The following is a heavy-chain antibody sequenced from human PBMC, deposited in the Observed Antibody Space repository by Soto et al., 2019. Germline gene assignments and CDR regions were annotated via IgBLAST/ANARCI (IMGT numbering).Heavy chain of an antibody. CDR2: INHTGGT. D-gene: IGHD3-3*01. Sequence: SDTLSLTCAVYGGSVNGYYWNWIRQPPGKVLECIGEINHTGGTDYNPSLKSRVTMSVDTSKNQFSLRLSAVTAADTAIYYCGTRITVFGLLVPPLDTWGPGTQVTVSS. CDR3: GTRITVFGLLVPPLDT. J-gene: IGHJ5*02. CDR1: GGSVNGYY. V-gene: IGHV4-34*01.